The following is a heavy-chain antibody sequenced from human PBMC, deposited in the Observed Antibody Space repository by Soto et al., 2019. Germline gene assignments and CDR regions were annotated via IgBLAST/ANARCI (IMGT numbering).Heavy chain of an antibody. D-gene: IGHD4-17*01. J-gene: IGHJ4*02. Sequence: QVQLVQSGAEVKKPGASVKVSCKASGYTFTNFGVSWVRQAPGQGLEWVGWISTYNGNTNCAQNLQDRVTMTTDTSTSTAYMELRSLRSDDTAVYYCARGDYGDYDYWGQGNLVNVSS. CDR1: GYTFTNFG. CDR2: ISTYNGNT. V-gene: IGHV1-18*01. CDR3: ARGDYGDYDY.